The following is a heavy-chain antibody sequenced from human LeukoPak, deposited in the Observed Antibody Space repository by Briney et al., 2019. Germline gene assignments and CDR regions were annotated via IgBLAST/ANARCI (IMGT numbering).Heavy chain of an antibody. CDR1: GGSFSGYY. J-gene: IGHJ4*02. D-gene: IGHD2-15*01. V-gene: IGHV4-34*01. CDR3: ARTPLRGSYYFDY. Sequence: SETLSLTCAVYGGSFSGYYWSWIRQPPGKGLEWIGEINHSGSTNYNPSLKSRVTISEDTSKNQFSLKLSSVTAADTAVYYCARTPLRGSYYFDYWGQGTLVTVSS. CDR2: INHSGST.